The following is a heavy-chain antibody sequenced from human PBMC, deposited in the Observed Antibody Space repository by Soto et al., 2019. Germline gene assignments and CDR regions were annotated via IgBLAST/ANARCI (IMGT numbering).Heavy chain of an antibody. J-gene: IGHJ1*01. CDR2: INHSGST. Sequence: QVQLQQWGAGLLKPSETLSLTCAVYGGSFRGYYWSWIRQPPGKGLEWIGEINHSGSTNYNPSLKSRVTISVDTSKNQFSLKLSSVTAAATAVYYCARDKFPAMVRGVNVGFQHWGQGTLVTVSS. V-gene: IGHV4-34*01. CDR1: GGSFRGYY. CDR3: ARDKFPAMVRGVNVGFQH. D-gene: IGHD3-10*01.